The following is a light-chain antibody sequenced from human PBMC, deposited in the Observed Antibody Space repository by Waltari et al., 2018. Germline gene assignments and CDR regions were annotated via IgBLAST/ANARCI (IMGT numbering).Light chain of an antibody. CDR1: SSDVGFYNL. V-gene: IGLV2-23*02. J-gene: IGLJ3*02. Sequence: QSALTQPASVSGSPGQSITISCTGTSSDVGFYNLVSLYPQHPGKAPELVGSEVISRPSGVCNRFAGSKAGNTASLTISGLQAEDEADYYCCSYAGRNIWVFGGGTKLTVL. CDR3: CSYAGRNIWV. CDR2: EVI.